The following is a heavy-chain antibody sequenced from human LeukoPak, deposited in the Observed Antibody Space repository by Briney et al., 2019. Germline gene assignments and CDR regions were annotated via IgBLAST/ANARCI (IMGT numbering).Heavy chain of an antibody. CDR1: GYSFTSYD. D-gene: IGHD4-17*01. V-gene: IGHV1-8*01. CDR3: AKAEVTSNYYYYMDV. Sequence: ASVKVSCKASGYSFTSYDINWVRQATGQGLEWMGWLNPNSGNTGYAQKFQDRVTITRNTSINTAYMELSSLRSEDTAVYYCAKAEVTSNYYYYMDVWGKGTTVTISS. J-gene: IGHJ6*03. CDR2: LNPNSGNT.